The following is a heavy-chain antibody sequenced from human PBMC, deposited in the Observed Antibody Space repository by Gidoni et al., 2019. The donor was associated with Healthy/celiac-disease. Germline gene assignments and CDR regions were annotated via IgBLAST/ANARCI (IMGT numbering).Heavy chain of an antibody. CDR1: GYTFTSHY. CDR2: INPSGGST. CDR3: ARGADIVVVTAPEYFQH. Sequence: QVQLVQSGAEVKKPGASVKVSCKASGYTFTSHYMHWVRQAPGEGLEWKGIINPSGGSTSYAQKCQGRVTMTMDTYTSTVYMEMSSLRSEDSAVYYCARGADIVVVTAPEYFQHWGQGTLVTVSS. V-gene: IGHV1-46*01. D-gene: IGHD2-21*02. J-gene: IGHJ1*01.